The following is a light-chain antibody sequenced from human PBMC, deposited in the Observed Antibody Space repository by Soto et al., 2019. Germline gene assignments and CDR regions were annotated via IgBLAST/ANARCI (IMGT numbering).Light chain of an antibody. CDR3: SSYTSSSTLE. Sequence: QSALTQPASVSGSPGQSITISCTGTSSDVGGYNYVSWYQQHPGKAPKLMMYDVSNRPSGVSNRFSGSKSGNTASLTISGLQAEDEADEYCSSYTSSSTLEFGGGTQLTVL. J-gene: IGLJ7*01. CDR2: DVS. V-gene: IGLV2-14*01. CDR1: SSDVGGYNY.